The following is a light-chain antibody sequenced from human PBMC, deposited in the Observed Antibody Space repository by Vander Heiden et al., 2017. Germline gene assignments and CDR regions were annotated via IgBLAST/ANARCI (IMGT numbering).Light chain of an antibody. Sequence: DIQMTQPPSTLSASVGDRVTITCRASQSISDWLAWYQQKPGKAPKLLIYKASTLESGVPSRFSGSGSGTEFTLTISSLQPDDFASYYCQQYSSYSGCTFGQGTKLEIK. CDR3: QQYSSYSGCT. J-gene: IGKJ2*02. CDR1: QSISDW. CDR2: KAS. V-gene: IGKV1-5*03.